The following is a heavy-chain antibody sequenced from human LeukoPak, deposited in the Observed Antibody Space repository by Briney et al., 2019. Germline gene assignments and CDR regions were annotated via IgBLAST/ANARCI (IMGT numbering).Heavy chain of an antibody. CDR1: GYTFTSYD. D-gene: IGHD7-27*01. J-gene: IGHJ4*02. CDR2: MSPNSGDT. V-gene: IGHV1-8*01. Sequence: ASVKVSCKASGYTFTSYDFNWVRQATGQRPEWMGWMSPNSGDTGYAQKFQDRVTMTRNTSISTAYMELSSLRSDDTAVYYCARGPPNWGYDYWGQGTLVTVSS. CDR3: ARGPPNWGYDY.